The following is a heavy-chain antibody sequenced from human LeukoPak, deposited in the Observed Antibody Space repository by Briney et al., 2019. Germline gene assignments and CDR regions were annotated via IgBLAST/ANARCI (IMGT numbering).Heavy chain of an antibody. Sequence: PSETLSLTCTVSGGSISSYYWSWIRQPPGKGLEWIGYIYYSGSTNYNPSLKSRVTISVDTSKNQFSLKLSSVTAADTAVYYCASTDSSGYYDAFDIWGQGTMVTVSS. CDR2: IYYSGST. D-gene: IGHD3-22*01. CDR1: GGSISSYY. V-gene: IGHV4-59*01. J-gene: IGHJ3*02. CDR3: ASTDSSGYYDAFDI.